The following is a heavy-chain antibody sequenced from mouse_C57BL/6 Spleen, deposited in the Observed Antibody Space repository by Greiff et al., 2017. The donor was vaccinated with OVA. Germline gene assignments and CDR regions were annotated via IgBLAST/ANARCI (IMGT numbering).Heavy chain of an antibody. V-gene: IGHV14-2*01. D-gene: IGHD2-2*01. CDR1: GFNIKDYY. CDR3: SKGGYASDY. CDR2: IDPEDGAT. Sequence: VQLQQSGAELVKPGASVKLSCTASGFNIKDYYMHWVKQRTEQGLEWIGRIDPEDGATNYAPKFQGKATITADTSANTAYLQLSSLTSEDTAVYYCSKGGYASDYWGQGTTLTVSS. J-gene: IGHJ2*01.